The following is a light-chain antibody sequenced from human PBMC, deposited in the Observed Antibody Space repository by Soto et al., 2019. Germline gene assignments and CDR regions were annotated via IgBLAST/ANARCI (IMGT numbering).Light chain of an antibody. CDR2: GSS. J-gene: IGLJ2*01. CDR3: QSYDNGLSASV. Sequence: QPVLTQPPSVSGAPGQWVTISCTGSSSNIGAGHVVHWYQQFPGRAPNLLIYGSSNRPSGVPDRFSGSKSGTSASLAITGLQAEDEADYYCQSYDNGLSASVFGGGTKVTVL. CDR1: SSNIGAGHV. V-gene: IGLV1-40*01.